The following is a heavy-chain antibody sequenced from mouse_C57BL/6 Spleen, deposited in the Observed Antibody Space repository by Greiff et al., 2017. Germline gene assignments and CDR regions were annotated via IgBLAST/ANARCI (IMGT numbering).Heavy chain of an antibody. CDR1: GYTFTDYY. Sequence: VQLQQSGPELVKPGASVKISCKASGYTFTDYYMNWVKQSHGKSLEWIGDINPNNGGTSYNQKFKGKATLTVDKSSSTAYMELRSLTSEDSAVYYCARFYYYGSSYFDYWGQGTTLTVSS. V-gene: IGHV1-26*01. J-gene: IGHJ2*01. D-gene: IGHD1-1*01. CDR3: ARFYYYGSSYFDY. CDR2: INPNNGGT.